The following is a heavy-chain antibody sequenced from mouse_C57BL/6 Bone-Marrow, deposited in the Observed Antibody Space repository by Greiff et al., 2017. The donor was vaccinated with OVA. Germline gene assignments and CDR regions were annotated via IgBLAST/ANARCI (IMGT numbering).Heavy chain of an antibody. V-gene: IGHV1-69*01. CDR2: IDPSDSYT. D-gene: IGHD1-1*01. J-gene: IGHJ1*03. CDR1: GYTFTSYW. Sequence: VQLQQPGAELVMPGASVKLSCKASGYTFTSYWMHWVKQRPGQGLEWIGEIDPSDSYTNYNQKFKGKSTLTVDKSSSTAYMQLSSLTSEDSAVYYCARSPYYYGSSYCFDVWAQGPRSPSPQ. CDR3: ARSPYYYGSSYCFDV.